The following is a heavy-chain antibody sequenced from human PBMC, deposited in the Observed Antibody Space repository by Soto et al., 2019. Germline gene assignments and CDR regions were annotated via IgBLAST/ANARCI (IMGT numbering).Heavy chain of an antibody. CDR1: GYTFTGYY. CDR2: INPNSGGT. D-gene: IGHD3-16*01. CDR3: ARDWFLGGPKSDYFDY. Sequence: QVQLVQSGAEVKKPGASVKVSCKASGYTFTGYYMHWVRQAPGQGLEWMGWINPNSGGTNYAQKFQGRVTMTRDTSISTAYMELRRLRSDDTAVYYCARDWFLGGPKSDYFDYWGQGTLVTVSS. V-gene: IGHV1-2*02. J-gene: IGHJ4*02.